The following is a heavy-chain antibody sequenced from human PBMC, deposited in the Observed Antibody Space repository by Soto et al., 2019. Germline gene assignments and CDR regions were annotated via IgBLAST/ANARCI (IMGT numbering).Heavy chain of an antibody. V-gene: IGHV3-30*04. CDR3: ARDSETNGYSYDYFDY. D-gene: IGHD5-18*01. J-gene: IGHJ4*02. Sequence: QVQLVESGGGVVQPGRSLKLSCAASGFTFRTYAMNWVRQAPGDGLEWVAVISYDGSNTYYADSVKGRFTISRDSSKNTLYLQMNSLRTEDSAVYYCARDSETNGYSYDYFDYWGQGTLVTVSS. CDR2: ISYDGSNT. CDR1: GFTFRTYA.